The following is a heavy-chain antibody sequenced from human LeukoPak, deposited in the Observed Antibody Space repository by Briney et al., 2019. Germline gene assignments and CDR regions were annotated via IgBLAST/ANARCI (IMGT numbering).Heavy chain of an antibody. Sequence: GGSLRLSCAASGFTFSNSWMSWVRQAPGKGLEWVANTKQDGSEQYYVDSVKGRFTISRDNTKTSLYLQMNSLRAEGTAVYYCAKVIVVVTLDAFDIWGQGTMVTVSS. D-gene: IGHD3-22*01. V-gene: IGHV3-7*03. J-gene: IGHJ3*02. CDR2: TKQDGSEQ. CDR1: GFTFSNSW. CDR3: AKVIVVVTLDAFDI.